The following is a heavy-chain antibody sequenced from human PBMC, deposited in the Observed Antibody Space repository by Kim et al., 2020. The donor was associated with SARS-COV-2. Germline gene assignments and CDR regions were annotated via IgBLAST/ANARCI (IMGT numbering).Heavy chain of an antibody. J-gene: IGHJ1*01. CDR1: GFTFDDYA. Sequence: GGSLRLSCAASGFTFDDYAMHWVRQAPGKGLEWVSGISWNSGSIGYADSVKGRFTISRDNAKNSLYLQMNSLRAEDTALYYCAKENTIFGVVTLDRWGQG. V-gene: IGHV3-9*01. CDR3: AKENTIFGVVTLDR. CDR2: ISWNSGSI. D-gene: IGHD3-3*01.